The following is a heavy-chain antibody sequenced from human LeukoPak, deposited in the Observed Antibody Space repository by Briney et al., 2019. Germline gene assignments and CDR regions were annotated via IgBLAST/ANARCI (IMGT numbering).Heavy chain of an antibody. V-gene: IGHV4-39*01. CDR3: ARHSHYYDSSGYYYWGSYNWFDP. Sequence: PSETLSLTCTVSGGSISSSSYDWGWIRQPPGKGLEWTVSIYYSGSTCYNPSLKSRVTISVDTSKTQFSLKLSSVTAADTAVYYCARHSHYYDSSGYYYWGSYNWFDPWGQGTLVTVSS. CDR2: IYYSGST. D-gene: IGHD3-22*01. J-gene: IGHJ5*02. CDR1: GGSISSSSYD.